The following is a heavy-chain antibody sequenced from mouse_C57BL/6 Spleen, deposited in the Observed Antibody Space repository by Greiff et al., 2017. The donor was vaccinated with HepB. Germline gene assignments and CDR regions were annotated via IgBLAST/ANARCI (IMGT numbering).Heavy chain of an antibody. CDR3: ARSAIYDGYYAEVYDAMDY. Sequence: QVQLKQPGAELVKPGASVKLSCKASGYTFTSYWMHWVKQRPGRGLEWIGRIDPNSGGTKYNEKFKSKATLTVDKPSSTAYMQLSSLTSEDSAVYYCARSAIYDGYYAEVYDAMDYWGQGTSVTVSS. D-gene: IGHD2-3*01. J-gene: IGHJ4*01. V-gene: IGHV1-72*01. CDR2: IDPNSGGT. CDR1: GYTFTSYW.